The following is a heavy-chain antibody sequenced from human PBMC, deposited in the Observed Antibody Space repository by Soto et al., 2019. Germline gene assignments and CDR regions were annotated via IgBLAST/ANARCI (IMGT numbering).Heavy chain of an antibody. Sequence: GSLRLSCAASGFTFGSHAMSWVRQAPGKGLEWVSVISGSGGTAYYADTVKGRFTISRDNSENTLHLQMNSLRAEDTAVYYCAKDRIATSSTPRFDPWGQGTLVTVSS. CDR2: ISGSGGTA. CDR1: GFTFGSHA. D-gene: IGHD6-13*01. J-gene: IGHJ5*02. V-gene: IGHV3-23*01. CDR3: AKDRIATSSTPRFDP.